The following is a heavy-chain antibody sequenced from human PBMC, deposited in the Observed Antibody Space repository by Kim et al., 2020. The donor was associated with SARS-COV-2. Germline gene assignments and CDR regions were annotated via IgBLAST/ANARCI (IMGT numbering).Heavy chain of an antibody. D-gene: IGHD6-6*01. Sequence: GGSLRLSCAASGFTFSSYAMSWFRQAPGKGLEWVSAISGSGGSTYYADSVKGRFTISRDNSKNTLYLQMNSLRAEDTAVYYCAKDPDSSSLFDYWGQGTLVTVSS. V-gene: IGHV3-23*01. J-gene: IGHJ4*02. CDR3: AKDPDSSSLFDY. CDR1: GFTFSSYA. CDR2: ISGSGGST.